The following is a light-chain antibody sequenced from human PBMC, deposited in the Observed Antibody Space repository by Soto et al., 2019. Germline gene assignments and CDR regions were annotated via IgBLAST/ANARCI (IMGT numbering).Light chain of an antibody. CDR3: QQRATWPWT. J-gene: IGKJ1*01. V-gene: IGKV3-11*01. CDR1: QSIAIY. CDR2: DTF. Sequence: IVLTQSPATLSFSPGERATLSCRAGQSIAIYLAWYQQKSGQSPRLLIYDTFNRAPGIPDRFSGSGSGTDFTLTISSLEPEDFAIYYCQQRATWPWTFGQWTTVEIK.